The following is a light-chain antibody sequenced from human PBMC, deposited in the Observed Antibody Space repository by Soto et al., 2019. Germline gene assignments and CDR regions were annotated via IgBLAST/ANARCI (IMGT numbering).Light chain of an antibody. CDR2: DAS. Sequence: EIVLTQSPATLALSPGERATLSCRASQSVSSSLAWYQQKPGQAPRLLXYDASNRATGIPARFSGSGSGTDFTLTISSLETEDFAVYYCQQRSNWPPLTFGGGTKVDIK. CDR3: QQRSNWPPLT. J-gene: IGKJ4*01. CDR1: QSVSSS. V-gene: IGKV3-11*01.